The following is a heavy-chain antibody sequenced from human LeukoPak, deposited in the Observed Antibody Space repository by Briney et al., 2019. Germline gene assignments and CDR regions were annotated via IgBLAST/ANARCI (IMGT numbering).Heavy chain of an antibody. J-gene: IGHJ6*02. CDR2: ISSSSSYI. V-gene: IGHV3-21*01. CDR3: ARGKARVVPAATYYYYYGMDV. D-gene: IGHD2-2*01. Sequence: GGSLRLSCAASGFTFSGYSMNWVRQAPGKGLEWVSSISSSSSYIYYADSVKGRFTISRDNAKNSLYLQMNSLRAEDTAVYYCARGKARVVPAATYYYYYGMDVWGQGTTVTVSS. CDR1: GFTFSGYS.